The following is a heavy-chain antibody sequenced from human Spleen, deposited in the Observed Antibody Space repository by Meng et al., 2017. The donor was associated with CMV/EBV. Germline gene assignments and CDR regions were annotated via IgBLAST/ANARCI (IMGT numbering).Heavy chain of an antibody. D-gene: IGHD3-10*01. Sequence: SETLSLTCTVSGGSISSYYWSWIRQPPGKGLEWIGYIYYSGSTNYNPSLKSRVTISVDTSKNQFSLKLSSVTAADTAVYYCARWVTMLRGIIITPVWFDPWGQGTLVTVSS. V-gene: IGHV4-59*08. CDR1: GGSISSYY. CDR3: ARWVTMLRGIIITPVWFDP. J-gene: IGHJ5*02. CDR2: IYYSGST.